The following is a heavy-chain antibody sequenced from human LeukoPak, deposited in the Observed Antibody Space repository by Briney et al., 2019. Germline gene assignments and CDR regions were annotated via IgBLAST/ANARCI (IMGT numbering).Heavy chain of an antibody. V-gene: IGHV4-39*01. CDR3: ARRYCSGGSCYSAFDY. Sequence: PSETLSLTCSVSGGSVSSSSNYWGWIRQPPGKGLEWIGSIYYSGSTYYNPSLKSRVTISVDTSKNQFSLKLSSVTAADTAVYYCARRYCSGGSCYSAFDYWGQGTLVTVSS. CDR2: IYYSGST. D-gene: IGHD2-15*01. CDR1: GGSVSSSSNY. J-gene: IGHJ4*02.